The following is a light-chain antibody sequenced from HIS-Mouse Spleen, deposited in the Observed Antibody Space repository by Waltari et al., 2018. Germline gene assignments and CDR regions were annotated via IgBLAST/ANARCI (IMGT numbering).Light chain of an antibody. CDR2: RNN. J-gene: IGLJ2*01. Sequence: QSVLTQPPSASGTPGQRVTISCSGSSSNIGSNYVYWYQQLPGTAPKLLISRNNQRPSGVPDRFAGSKSGTSASLALSGLRSEDEADYYCAAWDDSLSGHVVFGGGTKLTVL. V-gene: IGLV1-47*01. CDR1: SSNIGSNY. CDR3: AAWDDSLSGHVV.